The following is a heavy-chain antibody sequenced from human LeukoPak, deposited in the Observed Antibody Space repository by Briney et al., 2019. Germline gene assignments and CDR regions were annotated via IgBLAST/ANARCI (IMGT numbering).Heavy chain of an antibody. CDR3: AKSQSWSSTSCFDY. J-gene: IGHJ4*02. V-gene: IGHV3-33*06. CDR1: GFTFSSYG. D-gene: IGHD2-2*01. Sequence: GRSLRLSCAASGFTFSSYGMHWVRQAPGKGLEWVPVIWYDGSNKYYADSVKGRFTISRDNSKNTLYLQMNSLRAEDTAVYYCAKSQSWSSTSCFDYWGQGTPVTVSS. CDR2: IWYDGSNK.